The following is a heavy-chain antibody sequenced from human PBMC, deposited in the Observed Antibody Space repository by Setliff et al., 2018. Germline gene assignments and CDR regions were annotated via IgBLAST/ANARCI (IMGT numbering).Heavy chain of an antibody. Sequence: VKVSCKASGGTFSSYAISWVRQAPGKGLEWMGGIIPIFGTANYAQKFQGRVTITTDESTSTAYMELSSLRSEDTAVYYCARGGLVEQWLVANGAFDIWGQGTMVTVS. CDR2: IIPIFGTA. V-gene: IGHV1-69*05. J-gene: IGHJ3*02. D-gene: IGHD6-19*01. CDR1: GGTFSSYA. CDR3: ARGGLVEQWLVANGAFDI.